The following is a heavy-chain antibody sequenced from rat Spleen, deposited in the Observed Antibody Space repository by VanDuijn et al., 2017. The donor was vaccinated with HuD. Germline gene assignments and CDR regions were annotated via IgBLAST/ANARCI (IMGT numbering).Heavy chain of an antibody. Sequence: EVQLVESGGGLVQPGRSMKLSCAASGFTFSNFGMAWVRQAPKKGLEWIEYITYDGGSTYYVESVKGRFTISRDNAKSTIYLQMDSMRSEDKATYYCTTGTTRVPFDYWGPGTMVTVSS. CDR2: ITYDGGST. CDR3: TTGTTRVPFDY. V-gene: IGHV5-20*01. D-gene: IGHD1-4*01. J-gene: IGHJ1*01. CDR1: GFTFSNFG.